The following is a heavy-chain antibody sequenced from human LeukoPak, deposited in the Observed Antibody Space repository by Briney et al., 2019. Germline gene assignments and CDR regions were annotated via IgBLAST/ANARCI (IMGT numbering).Heavy chain of an antibody. Sequence: PGGSLRLSCAASGFTVSSNYMSWVRQAPGKGLEWVSAISGSGGSTYYADSVKGRFTISRDNSKNTLYLQMNSLRAEDTAVYYCAKNGGGYYYYFDYWGQGTLVTVSS. CDR2: ISGSGGST. CDR1: GFTVSSNY. V-gene: IGHV3-23*01. CDR3: AKNGGGYYYYFDY. J-gene: IGHJ4*02. D-gene: IGHD3-22*01.